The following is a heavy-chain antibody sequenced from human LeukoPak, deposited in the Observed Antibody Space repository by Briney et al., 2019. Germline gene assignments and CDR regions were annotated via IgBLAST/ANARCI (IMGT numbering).Heavy chain of an antibody. V-gene: IGHV1-69*13. CDR2: IIPIFGTA. D-gene: IGHD4-23*01. CDR3: AGAGGNSDYYYYGMDV. Sequence: SVKVSCKASGYTFISYGISWVRQAPGQGLEWMGGIIPIFGTANYAQKFQGRVTITADESTSTAYMELSSLRSEDTAVYYCAGAGGNSDYYYYGMDVWGQGTTVTVSS. J-gene: IGHJ6*02. CDR1: GYTFISYG.